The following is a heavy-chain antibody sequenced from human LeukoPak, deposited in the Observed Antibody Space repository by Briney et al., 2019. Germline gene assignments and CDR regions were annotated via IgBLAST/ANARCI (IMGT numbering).Heavy chain of an antibody. CDR2: ISSGGSTK. CDR3: AREWGNIDY. Sequence: PGGSLRLSCAASGFTFSGYEMNWVRQAPGKGLEWVSYISSGGSTKYYADSVKGRFTISRDNAKNSLYLQMNSLRAEDTAVYYCAREWGNIDYWGQGTLVTVSS. CDR1: GFTFSGYE. V-gene: IGHV3-48*03. D-gene: IGHD3-16*01. J-gene: IGHJ4*02.